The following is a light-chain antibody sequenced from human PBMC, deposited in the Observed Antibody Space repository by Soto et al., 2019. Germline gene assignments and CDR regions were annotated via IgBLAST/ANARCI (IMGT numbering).Light chain of an antibody. CDR2: KTT. CDR3: QQYISDPFT. Sequence: DIQMTQSPSTLSASVGDRVTITCRASQSITPWLAWYQQKPGKAPKLLIQKTTTLETGVPSRFSGSVSGTEFTLTISSLQPGDVATYYCQQYISDPFTFGQGTKLEIK. CDR1: QSITPW. J-gene: IGKJ2*01. V-gene: IGKV1-5*03.